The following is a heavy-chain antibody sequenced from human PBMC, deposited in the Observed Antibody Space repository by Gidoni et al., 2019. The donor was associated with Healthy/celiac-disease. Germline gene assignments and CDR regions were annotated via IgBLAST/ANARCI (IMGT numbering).Heavy chain of an antibody. J-gene: IGHJ5*02. CDR3: ARLVATTTRWFDP. D-gene: IGHD5-12*01. CDR2: ISGSGGST. Sequence: EVQLLESGGGLVQPGGSLRLSCAASGFTFSRYAMSWVRQAPGKGLEWVSAISGSGGSTYYADSVKGRFTISRDNSKNTLYLQRNSLRAEDTAVYYCARLVATTTRWFDPWGQGTLVTVSS. V-gene: IGHV3-23*01. CDR1: GFTFSRYA.